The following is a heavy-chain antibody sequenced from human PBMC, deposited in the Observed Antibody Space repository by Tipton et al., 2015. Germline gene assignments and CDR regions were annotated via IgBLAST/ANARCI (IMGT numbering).Heavy chain of an antibody. CDR1: GGSISSGGYF. Sequence: SLTCTVSGGSISSGGYFWSWIRLHPGKGLEWIGYIYYSGSTYYNPSLKSRVTISVDTSKNQFSLKLSSVTAADTAVYYCARDRDTAMGYFDYWGQGTLVTVSS. D-gene: IGHD5-18*01. J-gene: IGHJ4*02. CDR2: IYYSGST. V-gene: IGHV4-31*03. CDR3: ARDRDTAMGYFDY.